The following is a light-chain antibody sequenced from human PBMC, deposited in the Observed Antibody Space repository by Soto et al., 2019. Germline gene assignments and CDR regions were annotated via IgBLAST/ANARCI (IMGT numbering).Light chain of an antibody. CDR1: QSVRNN. CDR3: QQYHNLWT. Sequence: EIVLTQSPGTLSVSPGEGATPSCRASQSVRNNLVWYQQKPGQAPRLLMSGPSTRATGIPARFSGSGSGTEFTLTIDSLQSEDFAVYYCQQYHNLWTFGQGTKVDIK. V-gene: IGKV3-15*01. J-gene: IGKJ1*01. CDR2: GPS.